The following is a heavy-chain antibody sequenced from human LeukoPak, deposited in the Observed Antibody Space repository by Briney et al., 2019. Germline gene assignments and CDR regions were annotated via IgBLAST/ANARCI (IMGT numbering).Heavy chain of an antibody. V-gene: IGHV3-48*01. CDR2: ISSSSTI. J-gene: IGHJ4*02. CDR3: ARDGRMVLFDY. CDR1: GFTFSSYS. Sequence: GSLRLSCAASGFTFSSYSMNWVRQAPGKGLEWVSYISSSSTIYYADSVKGRFTISRDNAKNSLYLQMNSLRAEDTAVYYCARDGRMVLFDYWGQGTLVTVSS. D-gene: IGHD3-10*01.